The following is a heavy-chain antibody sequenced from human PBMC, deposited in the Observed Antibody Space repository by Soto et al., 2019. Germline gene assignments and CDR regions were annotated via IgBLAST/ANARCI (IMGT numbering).Heavy chain of an antibody. CDR3: ARVSIPGPGYSSSWYDYWFDP. D-gene: IGHD6-13*01. J-gene: IGHJ5*02. Sequence: ASVKVSCTASGYTFTGYYMHWVRQAPGQGLEWMGWINPNSGGTNYAQKFQGWVTMTRDTSISTAYMELSRLRSDDTAVYYCARVSIPGPGYSSSWYDYWFDPWGQGTLVTVSS. CDR1: GYTFTGYY. CDR2: INPNSGGT. V-gene: IGHV1-2*04.